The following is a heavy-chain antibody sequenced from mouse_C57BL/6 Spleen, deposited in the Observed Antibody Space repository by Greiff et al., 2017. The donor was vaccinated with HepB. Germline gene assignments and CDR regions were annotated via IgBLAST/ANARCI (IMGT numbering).Heavy chain of an antibody. CDR2: INPNYGTT. V-gene: IGHV1-39*01. CDR1: GYSFTDYN. D-gene: IGHD2-2*01. CDR3: SREGIGRLRRHFDV. Sequence: VQLKESGPELVKPGASVKISCKASGYSFTDYNMNWVKQSNGKSLEWIGVINPNYGTTSYNQKFKGKATLTVDQSSSTAYMQLNSLTSEDSAVYYFSREGIGRLRRHFDVWGTGTTVTVSS. J-gene: IGHJ1*03.